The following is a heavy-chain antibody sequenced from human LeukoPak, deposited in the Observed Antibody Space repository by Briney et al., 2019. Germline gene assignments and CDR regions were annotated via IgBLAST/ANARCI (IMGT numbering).Heavy chain of an antibody. CDR1: GVSISSGSCY. Sequence: SQTLSLTCTVSGVSISSGSCYWRWIRQPAGKGLEWIGRIYTSGSTNYNPSLKSRITISVDTSKNQFSLKLSSVTAADTAVYYCARDVARLNYDFWSGQAKRGDAFDIWGQGTMVTVAS. J-gene: IGHJ3*02. CDR2: IYTSGST. V-gene: IGHV4-61*02. D-gene: IGHD3-3*01. CDR3: ARDVARLNYDFWSGQAKRGDAFDI.